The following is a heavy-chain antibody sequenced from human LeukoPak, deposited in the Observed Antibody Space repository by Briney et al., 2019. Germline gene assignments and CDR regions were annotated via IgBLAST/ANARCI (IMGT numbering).Heavy chain of an antibody. CDR2: INSDGSST. CDR1: GFTFSSYW. J-gene: IGHJ6*02. V-gene: IGHV3-74*01. Sequence: GGSLRLSCAASGFTFSSYWMHWVRQAPGKGLVWVSRINSDGSSTSYADSVKGRFTISRDNAKNTLYLQMNSLRAEDTAVYYCARVSSSWSYYYYGMDVWGQGTTVTVSS. D-gene: IGHD6-13*01. CDR3: ARVSSSWSYYYYGMDV.